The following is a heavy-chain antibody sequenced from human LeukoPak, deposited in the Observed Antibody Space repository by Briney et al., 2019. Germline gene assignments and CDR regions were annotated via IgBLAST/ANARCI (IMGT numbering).Heavy chain of an antibody. J-gene: IGHJ4*02. V-gene: IGHV1-2*02. D-gene: IGHD3-22*01. CDR3: AGDLDSSGYYYVLEY. CDR2: INPNSGGT. Sequence: ASVEVSCKASGYTFSEYYIHWVRQAPGQGLEWMGWINPNSGGTKFAQRFQGRVTMTRDTSISTAYMELSRLKSDDTAVYYCAGDLDSSGYYYVLEYWGQGTLVTVSS. CDR1: GYTFSEYY.